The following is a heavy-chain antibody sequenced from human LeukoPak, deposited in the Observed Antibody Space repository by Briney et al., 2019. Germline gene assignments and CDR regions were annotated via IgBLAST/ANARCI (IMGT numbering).Heavy chain of an antibody. Sequence: PGRSLRLSCAASGFTFDDYAMHWVRQAPGKGLEWVSYISSSSSTIYYADSVKGRFTISRDNSKNTLYLQMNSLRAEDTAVYYCAKDKKRRSYGLDAFDIWGQGTMVTVSS. J-gene: IGHJ3*02. CDR2: ISSSSSTI. CDR3: AKDKKRRSYGLDAFDI. V-gene: IGHV3-48*01. D-gene: IGHD1-26*01. CDR1: GFTFDDYA.